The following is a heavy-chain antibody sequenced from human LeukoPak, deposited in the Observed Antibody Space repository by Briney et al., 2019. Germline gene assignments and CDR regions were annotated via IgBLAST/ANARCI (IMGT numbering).Heavy chain of an antibody. CDR3: ARGTTRLWSGYYPARGHFDY. D-gene: IGHD3-3*01. J-gene: IGHJ4*02. Sequence: PSETLSLTCAVYGGSFSGYYWSWLRQPPGKGLEWIGEINHSGSTNYNPSLKSRVTISVDTSKNQFSLKLSSVTAADTAVYYCARGTTRLWSGYYPARGHFDYWGQGTLVTVSS. CDR1: GGSFSGYY. V-gene: IGHV4-34*01. CDR2: INHSGST.